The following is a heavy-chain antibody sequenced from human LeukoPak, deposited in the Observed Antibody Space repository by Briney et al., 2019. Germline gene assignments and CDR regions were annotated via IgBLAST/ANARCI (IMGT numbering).Heavy chain of an antibody. Sequence: GGSLGLSCAASGFTFSSYAMHWVRQAPGKGLEWVAVISYDGSNKYYADSVKGRFTISRDNSKNTLYLQMNSLRAEDTAVYYCTTIRGFCSGRSCLGYWGQGTLVTVSS. D-gene: IGHD2-15*01. J-gene: IGHJ4*02. CDR2: ISYDGSNK. V-gene: IGHV3-30*04. CDR3: TTIRGFCSGRSCLGY. CDR1: GFTFSSYA.